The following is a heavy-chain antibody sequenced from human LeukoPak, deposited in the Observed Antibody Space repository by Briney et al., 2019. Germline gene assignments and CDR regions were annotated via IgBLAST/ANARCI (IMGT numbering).Heavy chain of an antibody. J-gene: IGHJ5*01. V-gene: IGHV3-48*03. CDR3: AREVVVGTNWFDS. CDR1: GFPFSSYE. D-gene: IGHD2-15*01. Sequence: GGSLRLSCAASGFPFSSYEMNWVRQAAGKGLEWVSYISSSGSTIYYADTVKGRFTISRDNAKNSLYLQMNSLRAEDTAVYYCAREVVVGTNWFDSWGQGTLVTVSS. CDR2: ISSSGSTI.